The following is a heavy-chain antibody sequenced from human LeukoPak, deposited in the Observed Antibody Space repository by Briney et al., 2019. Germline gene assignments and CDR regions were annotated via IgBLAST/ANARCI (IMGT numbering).Heavy chain of an antibody. J-gene: IGHJ4*02. CDR3: ASESYSSSWYSVDY. CDR1: GFTFSDYY. V-gene: IGHV3-11*01. CDR2: ISSSGSTI. Sequence: PGGSLRLSCAASGFTFSDYYMSWIRQAPGKGLEWVSYISSSGSTIYYADSVKGRFTISRDNAKNSLYLQMNSLRAEDTAVYYCASESYSSSWYSVDYWGQGTLVTVSS. D-gene: IGHD6-13*01.